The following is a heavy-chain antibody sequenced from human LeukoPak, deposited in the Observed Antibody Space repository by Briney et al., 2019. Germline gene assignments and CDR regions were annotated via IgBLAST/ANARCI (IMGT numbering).Heavy chain of an antibody. CDR3: ATAPPKSLVVTA. J-gene: IGHJ5*02. D-gene: IGHD2-21*02. V-gene: IGHV1-24*01. CDR2: FDPEDGET. Sequence: GDSVKVSCKASGYTFTDYYMHWVQQAPGKGLEWMGGFDPEDGETIYAQKFQGRVTMTEDTSTDTAYMELSSLRAEDTAVYYCATAPPKSLVVTAWGQGTLVTVAS. CDR1: GYTFTDYY.